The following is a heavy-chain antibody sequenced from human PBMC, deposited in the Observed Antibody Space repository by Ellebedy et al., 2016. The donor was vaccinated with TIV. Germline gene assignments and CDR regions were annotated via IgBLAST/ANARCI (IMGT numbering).Heavy chain of an antibody. Sequence: GESLKISCAASGFTFSTYWMGWVRQAPGKGLEWVSSISYNGGEVFYADSVKGRFTISRDNAMNSLYLHINSLRAEDTAVYYCARFSRGAPFADYLYFMDVWGKGITVIVSS. CDR2: ISYNGGEV. J-gene: IGHJ6*03. D-gene: IGHD3-10*01. CDR3: ARFSRGAPFADYLYFMDV. V-gene: IGHV3-21*01. CDR1: GFTFSTYW.